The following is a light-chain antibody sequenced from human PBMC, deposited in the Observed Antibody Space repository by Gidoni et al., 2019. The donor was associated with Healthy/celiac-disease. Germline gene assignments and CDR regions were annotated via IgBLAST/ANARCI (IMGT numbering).Light chain of an antibody. CDR3: SSYTSSSIL. V-gene: IGLV2-14*01. CDR1: SSDVGGYNY. Sequence: QSALTQPASVSVSPGQSITLSCTGTSSDVGGYNYVSWYQQHPGKAPKLMIYEVSNRPSGVSNRFSGSKSGNTASLTISGLQAEDEADYYCSSYTSSSILFGGGTKLTVL. CDR2: EVS. J-gene: IGLJ2*01.